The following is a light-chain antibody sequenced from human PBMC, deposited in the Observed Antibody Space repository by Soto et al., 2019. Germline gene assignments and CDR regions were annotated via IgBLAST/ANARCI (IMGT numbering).Light chain of an antibody. CDR2: GAS. CDR1: QFVSSGY. CDR3: QQYGSSPLT. V-gene: IGKV3-20*01. Sequence: EIVLTQSPGSLSLSPGEGATLSCRASQFVSSGYLAWYQQRPGQPPRVLIYGASRRAPGIPDRFSGSGSGTDFTRIIRRLEPEDSALYYCQQYGSSPLTFGGGTKVEIK. J-gene: IGKJ4*01.